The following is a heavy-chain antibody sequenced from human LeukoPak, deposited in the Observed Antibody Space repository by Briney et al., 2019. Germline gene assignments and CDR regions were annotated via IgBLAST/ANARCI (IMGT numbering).Heavy chain of an antibody. CDR1: GGSVNNYY. CDR3: ARAYQPLPLFDY. J-gene: IGHJ4*02. V-gene: IGHV4-59*02. D-gene: IGHD2-2*01. CDR2: IYYSGST. Sequence: SETLSLTCTVSGGSVNNYYWSWIRQSPAKGLEWLGYIYYSGSTKYNPSLKSRVTISVDTSKNQFSLKLSSVTAADTAVYYCARAYQPLPLFDYWGQGTLVTVSS.